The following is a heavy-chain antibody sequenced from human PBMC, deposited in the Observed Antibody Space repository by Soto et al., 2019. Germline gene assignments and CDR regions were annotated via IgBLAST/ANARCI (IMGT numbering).Heavy chain of an antibody. CDR3: ASDHLVGDTRSGYYFDL. J-gene: IGHJ4*02. D-gene: IGHD1-26*01. CDR1: GFTFSSYG. V-gene: IGHV3-33*01. Sequence: PGGSLRLSCAASGFTFSSYGMHWVRQAPGKGLEWVAVIWYDGSNKYYADSVKGRFTISRDNSKNTLYLQMNSLRAEDTAVYYCASDHLVGDTRSGYYFDLWGQRTLVTVFS. CDR2: IWYDGSNK.